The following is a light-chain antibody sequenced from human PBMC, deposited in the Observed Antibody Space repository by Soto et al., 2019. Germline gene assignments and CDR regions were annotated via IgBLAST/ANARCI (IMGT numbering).Light chain of an antibody. J-gene: IGLJ2*01. Sequence: QSVLTQPPSASGTPGQRVTISCSGTFSNLGSNFVFWYQQLPGAAPKLLISRNDQRPSGVPDRFSGSKSGTSASLAIGGLRSEGEADYHCAAWDDSLRGVVFGRGTELTVL. V-gene: IGLV1-47*01. CDR2: RND. CDR1: FSNLGSNF. CDR3: AAWDDSLRGVV.